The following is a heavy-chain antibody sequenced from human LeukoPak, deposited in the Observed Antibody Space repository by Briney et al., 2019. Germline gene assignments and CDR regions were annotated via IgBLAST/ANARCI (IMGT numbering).Heavy chain of an antibody. J-gene: IGHJ4*02. CDR1: GGSISSYY. CDR2: IYYSGST. D-gene: IGHD2-21*01. V-gene: IGHV4-59*01. CDR3: ASSRVDLAISFPSFFDY. Sequence: SETLSLTCTVSGGSISSYYWSWLRQPPGKGLEWIGYIYYSGSTNYNPSLKSRVTISVDTSKNQFSLKLSSVTAADTAVYYCASSRVDLAISFPSFFDYWGQGTLVTVSS.